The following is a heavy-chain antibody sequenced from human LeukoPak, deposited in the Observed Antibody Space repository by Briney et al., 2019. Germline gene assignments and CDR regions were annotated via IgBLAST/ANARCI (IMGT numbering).Heavy chain of an antibody. V-gene: IGHV1-69*13. CDR3: ARDLYYYDSSGYYYVTSPVDAFDI. D-gene: IGHD3-22*01. CDR2: IIPIFGTA. Sequence: SVKVSCEASGGTFSSYAISWVRQAPGQGLEWMGGIIPIFGTANYAQKFQGRVTITADESTSTAYMELSSLRSEDTAVYYCARDLYYYDSSGYYYVTSPVDAFDIWGQGTMVTVSS. J-gene: IGHJ3*02. CDR1: GGTFSSYA.